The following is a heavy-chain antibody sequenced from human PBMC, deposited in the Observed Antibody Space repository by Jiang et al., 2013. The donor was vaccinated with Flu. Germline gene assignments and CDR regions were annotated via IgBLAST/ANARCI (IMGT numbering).Heavy chain of an antibody. D-gene: IGHD4-17*01. CDR2: IIPIFGTA. Sequence: SGAEVKKPGSSVRVSCKASGGTFSSYAISWVRQAPGQGLEWMGGIIPIFGTANYAQKFQGRVTITADESTSTAYMELSSLRSEDTAVYYCASVNNRGSSGDYVSPFDYWGPGNPGHRLL. CDR1: GGTFSSYA. CDR3: ASVNNRGSSGDYVSPFDY. V-gene: IGHV1-69*01. J-gene: IGHJ4*02.